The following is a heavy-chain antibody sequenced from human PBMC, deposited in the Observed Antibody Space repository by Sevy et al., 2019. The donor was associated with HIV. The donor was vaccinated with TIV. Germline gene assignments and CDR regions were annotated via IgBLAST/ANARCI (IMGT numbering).Heavy chain of an antibody. CDR1: GSISNYY. CDR3: ARHSPTSGHDY. V-gene: IGHV4-4*07. CDR2: IYSSGST. D-gene: IGHD2-15*01. J-gene: IGHJ4*02. Sequence: SETLSLTCTVSGSISNYYWSWIRQPAGMGLEWIGRIYSSGSTNYNPSLRSRVTMSVDTSKNQFSLKLSSLTAADTAIYYCARHSPTSGHDYWGQGTLVTVSS.